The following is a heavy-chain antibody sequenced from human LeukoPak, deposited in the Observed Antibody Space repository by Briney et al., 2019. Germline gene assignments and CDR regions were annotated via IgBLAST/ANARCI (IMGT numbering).Heavy chain of an antibody. D-gene: IGHD2-2*01. CDR3: TRLRQDCSRNSCYYYFYYYYMDV. CDR2: VRSTSYGGAT. Sequence: GGSLRLSCTASGFTFGDYAMSWFRQVPGKGLEWVGFVRSTSYGGATDYAASVKGRFTISRDDPKSIVYLLMNSLKTEDTAVYYCTRLRQDCSRNSCYYYFYYYYMDVWGKGTTVTVSS. V-gene: IGHV3-49*03. CDR1: GFTFGDYA. J-gene: IGHJ6*03.